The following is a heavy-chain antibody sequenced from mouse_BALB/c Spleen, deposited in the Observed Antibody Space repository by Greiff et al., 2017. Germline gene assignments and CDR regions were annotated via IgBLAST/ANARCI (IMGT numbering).Heavy chain of an antibody. CDR1: GYAFTNYL. CDR3: ARDYDRGAWFAY. D-gene: IGHD2-4*01. V-gene: IGHV1-54*01. Sequence: QVQLQQSGAELVRPGTSVKVSCKASGYAFTNYLIEWVKQRPGQGLEWIGVINPGSGGTNYNEKFKGKATLTADKSSSTAYMQLSSLTSDDSAVYFCARDYDRGAWFAYWGQGTLVTVSA. J-gene: IGHJ3*01. CDR2: INPGSGGT.